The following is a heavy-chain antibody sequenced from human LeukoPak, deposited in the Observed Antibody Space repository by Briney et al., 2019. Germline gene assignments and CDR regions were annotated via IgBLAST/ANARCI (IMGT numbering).Heavy chain of an antibody. Sequence: GGSLRLSCAASGFTFSSYAMSWVRQAPGKGLEWVSAISGSGGSTYYADSVRGQFTISRDNSKNTLYLQMNSLRAEDTAVYYCARGDYDYVWGSYRSPYYFDYWGQGTLVTVSS. CDR2: ISGSGGST. D-gene: IGHD3-16*02. J-gene: IGHJ4*02. CDR1: GFTFSSYA. CDR3: ARGDYDYVWGSYRSPYYFDY. V-gene: IGHV3-23*01.